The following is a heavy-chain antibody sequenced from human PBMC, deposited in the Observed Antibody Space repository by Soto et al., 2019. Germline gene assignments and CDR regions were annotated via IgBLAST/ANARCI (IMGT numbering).Heavy chain of an antibody. CDR1: GYTFTSYD. Sequence: ASVKVSCKASGYTFTSYDINWVRQATGQGLEWMGWMNPNSGNTGYAQKFQGRVTMTRNTSISTAYMELSSLRSEDTAVYYCARGPDYGDYFDYWGQGTLVTVSS. V-gene: IGHV1-8*01. CDR3: ARGPDYGDYFDY. CDR2: MNPNSGNT. D-gene: IGHD4-17*01. J-gene: IGHJ4*02.